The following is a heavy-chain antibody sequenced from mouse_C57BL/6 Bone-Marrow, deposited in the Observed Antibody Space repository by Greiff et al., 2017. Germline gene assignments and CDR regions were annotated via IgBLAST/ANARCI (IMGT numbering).Heavy chain of an antibody. CDR2: IDPENGDT. CDR1: GFNIKDDY. J-gene: IGHJ3*01. CDR3: TTRDYYGSSYVGWFAY. V-gene: IGHV14-4*01. Sequence: EVQLQQSGAELVRPGASVKLSCTASGFNIKDDYMHWVKQRPEQGLEWIGWIDPENGDTEYASKFQGKATITADTSSNTAYLQLSSLTSEDTAVYYCTTRDYYGSSYVGWFAYWGQGTLVTVSA. D-gene: IGHD1-1*01.